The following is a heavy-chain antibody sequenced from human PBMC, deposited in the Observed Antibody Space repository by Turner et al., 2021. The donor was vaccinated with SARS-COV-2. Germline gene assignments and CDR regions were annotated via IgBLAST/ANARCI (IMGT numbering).Heavy chain of an antibody. Sequence: QLQLQESGTGLVKPSETLSLTCTVSGGSISSSSYYWGWIRQPSGKGLEWIGSIYYSASTYYNTSLKSRVTISVDTSKNQFSLKLSSVTASDTAVYYCARLVDTLDYYNGMDVWGQGTTVTVFS. CDR2: IYYSAST. J-gene: IGHJ6*02. CDR1: GGSISSSSYY. CDR3: ARLVDTLDYYNGMDV. V-gene: IGHV4-39*01. D-gene: IGHD5-18*01.